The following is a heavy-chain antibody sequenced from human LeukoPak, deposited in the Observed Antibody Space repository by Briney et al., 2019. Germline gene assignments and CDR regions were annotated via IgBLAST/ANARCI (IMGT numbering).Heavy chain of an antibody. V-gene: IGHV4-59*10. CDR1: GGSFSDDY. J-gene: IGHJ4*02. D-gene: IGHD5-12*01. Sequence: SETLSLTCAVYGGSFSDDYWSWIRQPAGKGLEWIGRIYTSGSTNYNPSLKSRVTISVDTSKNQFSLKLSSVTAADTAVYYCARGRNSGYDYFDYWGQGTLVTVSS. CDR2: IYTSGST. CDR3: ARGRNSGYDYFDY.